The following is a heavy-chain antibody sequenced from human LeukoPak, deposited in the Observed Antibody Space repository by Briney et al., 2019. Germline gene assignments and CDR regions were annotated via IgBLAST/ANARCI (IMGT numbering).Heavy chain of an antibody. J-gene: IGHJ4*02. CDR3: ARVAYYDSSGYYLDDY. Sequence: SETLSLTCTVSGGSISSYYWSWIRQPAGKGLEWIGRIYTSGSTNYNPSLKSRVTMSVDTSKNQFSLKLSSVTAADTAVYYCARVAYYDSSGYYLDDYWGQGTLVTVSS. CDR2: IYTSGST. CDR1: GGSISSYY. V-gene: IGHV4-4*07. D-gene: IGHD3-22*01.